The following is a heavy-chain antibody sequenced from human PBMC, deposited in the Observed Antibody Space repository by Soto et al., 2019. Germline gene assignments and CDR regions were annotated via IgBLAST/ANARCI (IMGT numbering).Heavy chain of an antibody. CDR1: GFTFSRNG. V-gene: IGHV3-33*01. CDR3: ARWNLAGPTIDAFDL. Sequence: QEQLVESGGGVVQPGRPLRLSCAASGFTFSRNGMHWIRQAPGKGLEWVAIIWYHGNKENYADSVRGRFTISRDNSKNTVYLQMDSLRVEDTAVYYCARWNLAGPTIDAFDLWGQGTLVTVSS. J-gene: IGHJ3*01. D-gene: IGHD5-12*01. CDR2: IWYHGNKE.